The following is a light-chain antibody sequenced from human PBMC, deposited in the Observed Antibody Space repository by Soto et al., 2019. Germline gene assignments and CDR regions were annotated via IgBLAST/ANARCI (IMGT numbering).Light chain of an antibody. Sequence: DIQMTQAPSSLSASVGDRVTITCRASQSLSTYLNWYQQKPGKAPKLLIYAASSLQSGAPSRFSGSGSGTDPTLTISSLQTEDGATYYFEQGYSTTYTFS. CDR3: EQGYSTTYT. V-gene: IGKV1-39*01. J-gene: IGKJ2*01. CDR1: QSLSTY. CDR2: AAS.